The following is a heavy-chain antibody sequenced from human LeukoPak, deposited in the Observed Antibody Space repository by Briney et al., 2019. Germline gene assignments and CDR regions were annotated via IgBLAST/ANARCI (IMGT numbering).Heavy chain of an antibody. CDR3: ARVRYFDWVSTAGYMDV. J-gene: IGHJ6*03. CDR2: ISAHNGDM. D-gene: IGHD3-9*01. V-gene: IGHV1-18*01. CDR1: GYTFTSYG. Sequence: ASVKVSCKASGYTFTSYGISWVRQAPGQGLEWMGWISAHNGDMNYAQKIQGRVTMNTDTSTRTAYMELRSLRSDDTAVYYCARVRYFDWVSTAGYMDVWGKGTTVTVSS.